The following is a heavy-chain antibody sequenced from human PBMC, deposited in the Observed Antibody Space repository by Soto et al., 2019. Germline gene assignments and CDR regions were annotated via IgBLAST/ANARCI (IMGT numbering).Heavy chain of an antibody. V-gene: IGHV4-59*01. CDR2: IFNSGST. J-gene: IGHJ6*03. Sequence: GKLQGSGPGLVKSSETLSLTCRVPGGSIGNNFWIWIRQPPGKGLEWIGYIFNSGSTIYSPSLKSRVTLTLDTSKNQFSLRLGSVTVADTAIYYCARGPETYYMDVWGKGTTVTVSS. CDR1: GGSIGNNF. CDR3: ARGPETYYMDV.